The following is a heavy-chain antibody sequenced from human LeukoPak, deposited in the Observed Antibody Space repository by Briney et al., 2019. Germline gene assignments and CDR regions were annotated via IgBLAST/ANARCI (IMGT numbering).Heavy chain of an antibody. V-gene: IGHV3-33*01. CDR1: GLTFSSYG. J-gene: IGHJ4*02. CDR2: IWYDGSDK. Sequence: GRPLRLSCAASGLTFSSYGMHWVRQAPGKGLEWVAVIWYDGSDKYYADSAKGRFTISRDNSKNTLYLQMNSLRAEDTAVYYCATDSTYGYWGQGTLVTVSS. CDR3: ATDSTYGY. D-gene: IGHD2-2*01.